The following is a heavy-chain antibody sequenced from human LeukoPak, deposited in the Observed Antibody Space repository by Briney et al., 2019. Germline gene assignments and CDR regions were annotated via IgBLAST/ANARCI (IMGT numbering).Heavy chain of an antibody. V-gene: IGHV3-23*01. CDR2: ISVGAEYI. CDR1: GFTFSTYV. CDR3: ASGPPFLKYFEY. D-gene: IGHD3-3*01. J-gene: IGHJ4*02. Sequence: GGSLRLSCAASGFTFSTYVMNWFRHAPGKGLEGVSTISVGAEYIFYADSVKGRFTISRDDSNNALYLQMHSLRAEDTALYYCASGPPFLKYFEYWGQRTPVTVSS.